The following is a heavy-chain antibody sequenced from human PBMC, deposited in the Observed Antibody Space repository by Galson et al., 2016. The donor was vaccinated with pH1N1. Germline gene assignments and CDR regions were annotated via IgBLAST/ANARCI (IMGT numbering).Heavy chain of an antibody. CDR2: IGDAI. J-gene: IGHJ4*02. CDR1: GFSVSFSY. Sequence: SLRLSCAASGFSVSFSYLSWVRQAPGKGLEWVASIGDAIFYADSVRGRFTISRDNAKSTLYLQMNSLRAEDTSIYYCTRDVPFTSFDYWGQGTLVTVSS. V-gene: IGHV3-69-1*01. D-gene: IGHD3-3*02. CDR3: TRDVPFTSFDY.